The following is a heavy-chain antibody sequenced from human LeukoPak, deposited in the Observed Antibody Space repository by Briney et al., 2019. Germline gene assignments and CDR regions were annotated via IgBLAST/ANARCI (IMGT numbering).Heavy chain of an antibody. D-gene: IGHD2-15*01. CDR1: GGTFSSYA. Sequence: SVKVSCKASGGTFSSYAISWVRQAPGQGLEWMGRIIPIFGIANYAQKFQGRVTITADESTSTAYMELSSLRSEDTAVYYCATLRPRGYCSGGSCYDYWGQGTLVTVSS. CDR3: ATLRPRGYCSGGSCYDY. J-gene: IGHJ4*02. V-gene: IGHV1-69*13. CDR2: IIPIFGIA.